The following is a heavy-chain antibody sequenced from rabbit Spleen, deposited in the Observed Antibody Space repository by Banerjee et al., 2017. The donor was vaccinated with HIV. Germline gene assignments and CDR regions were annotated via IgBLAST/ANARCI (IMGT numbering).Heavy chain of an antibody. CDR2: IYAASSGST. D-gene: IGHD8-1*01. CDR3: TRDAGTSFSTYGMDL. J-gene: IGHJ6*01. V-gene: IGHV1S40*01. CDR1: GFSSSSGYD. Sequence: QSLEESGGGLVIPGASLILICKASGFSSSSGYDMRWVRQAPGKGLEWIACIYAASSGSTYSATWAKGRFTISKTSSTTETLQMTSLAAADTATYFCTRDAGTSFSTYGMDLWGQGTLVTVS.